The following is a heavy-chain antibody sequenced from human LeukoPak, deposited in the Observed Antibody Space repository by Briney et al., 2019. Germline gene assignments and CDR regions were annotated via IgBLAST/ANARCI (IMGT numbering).Heavy chain of an antibody. V-gene: IGHV5-51*01. CDR1: GYSFTSYW. CDR3: ARRYYGSGSYSLFASWFDP. Sequence: GESLKISCKGSGYSFTSYWIGWVRQMPGKGLEWMEIFYPGDSDTRYSPSFQGQVIISADKSISTAYLQWRSLKASDTGMYYCARRYYGSGSYSLFASWFDPWGQGTLVTVSS. CDR2: FYPGDSDT. D-gene: IGHD3-10*01. J-gene: IGHJ5*02.